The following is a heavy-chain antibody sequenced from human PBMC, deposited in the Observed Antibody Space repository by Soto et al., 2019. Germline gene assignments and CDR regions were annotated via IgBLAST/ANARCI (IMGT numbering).Heavy chain of an antibody. Sequence: PSETLSLTCTVSGCSITISSHYWCWILQPPGKGLEWIGSIYYSGSTYYNPSLKSRVTISVDTSKNQFSLKLSSVTAADTAVYYCARRFEYFHHWGQGTLVTVSS. V-gene: IGHV4-39*01. J-gene: IGHJ1*01. CDR2: IYYSGST. CDR1: GCSITISSHY. CDR3: ARRFEYFHH.